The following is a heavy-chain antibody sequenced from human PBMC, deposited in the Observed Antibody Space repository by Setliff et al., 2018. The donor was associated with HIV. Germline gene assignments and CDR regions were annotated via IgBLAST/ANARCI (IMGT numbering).Heavy chain of an antibody. CDR2: MNPNSGST. CDR3: ARGGFFGVAERRAFAN. CDR1: GYTFTSYD. V-gene: IGHV1-8*01. Sequence: ASVKVSCKASGYTFTSYDINWVRQAPGRGLEWMGWMNPNSGSTDYAQKFQGRVTITRDTPITTAYMELSSLRSEDTAVYYCARGGFFGVAERRAFANWGQGTLVTVSS. D-gene: IGHD3-3*01. J-gene: IGHJ4*02.